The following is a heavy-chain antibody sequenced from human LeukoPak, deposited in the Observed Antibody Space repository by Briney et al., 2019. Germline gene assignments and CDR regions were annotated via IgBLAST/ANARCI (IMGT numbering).Heavy chain of an antibody. D-gene: IGHD3-10*01. CDR3: VNSPYLYGSGAYIDY. CDR2: ISSNGGST. Sequence: PGGSLRLSCSASGFTFSSYAMHWVRQAPGKGLEYVSAISSNGGSTYYADPVKGRFTISRDNSKNTLYLQMSSLRAEDTAVYYCVNSPYLYGSGAYIDYWGQGTLVTVSS. J-gene: IGHJ4*02. V-gene: IGHV3-64D*06. CDR1: GFTFSSYA.